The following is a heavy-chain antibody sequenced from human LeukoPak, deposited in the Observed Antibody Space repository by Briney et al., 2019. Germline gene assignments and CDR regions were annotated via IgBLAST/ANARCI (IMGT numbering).Heavy chain of an antibody. CDR3: ARAHNSYYYDSSGYTGNWFDP. J-gene: IGHJ5*02. D-gene: IGHD3-22*01. CDR2: IYYSGST. Sequence: SETLSLTCTVSGGSISSYYWSWIRQPPGKGLEWIGYIYYSGSTNYNPSLKSRVTISVDTSKNQFSLKLSSVTAADTAVYYCARAHNSYYYDSSGYTGNWFDPWGQGTLVTVSS. CDR1: GGSISSYY. V-gene: IGHV4-59*01.